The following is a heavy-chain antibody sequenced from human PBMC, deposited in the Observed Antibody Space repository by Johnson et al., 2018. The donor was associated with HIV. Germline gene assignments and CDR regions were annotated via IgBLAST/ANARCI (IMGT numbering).Heavy chain of an antibody. CDR1: GFTFSSYW. Sequence: VQLVESGGGLVQPGGSLRLSCAASGFTFSSYWMSWVRQAPGKGLEWVANIKQDGSENYYADSVKVRFTISRDNSKNTLYLQMNSLRPEDTAVYYCARDSSNSFRFEMYAFDIWGQWTMVTVSS. CDR3: ARDSSNSFRFEMYAFDI. J-gene: IGHJ3*02. CDR2: IKQDGSEN. V-gene: IGHV3-7*01. D-gene: IGHD6-6*01.